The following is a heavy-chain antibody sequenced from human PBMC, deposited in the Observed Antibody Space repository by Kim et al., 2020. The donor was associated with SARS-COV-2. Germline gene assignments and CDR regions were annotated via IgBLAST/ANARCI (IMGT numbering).Heavy chain of an antibody. J-gene: IGHJ6*02. Sequence: SVKVSCKASGGTFSSYAISWVRQAPGQGLEWMGGIIPIFGTANYAQKFQGRVTITADESTSTAYMELSSLRSEDTAVYYCAESECGGDCSYYYYYYGMDVWGQGTTVTVSS. CDR1: GGTFSSYA. V-gene: IGHV1-69*13. CDR3: AESECGGDCSYYYYYYGMDV. CDR2: IIPIFGTA. D-gene: IGHD2-21*02.